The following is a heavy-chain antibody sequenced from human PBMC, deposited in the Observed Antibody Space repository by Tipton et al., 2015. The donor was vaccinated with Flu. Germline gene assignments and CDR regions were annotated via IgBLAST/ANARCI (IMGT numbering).Heavy chain of an antibody. CDR2: IYTNANT. CDR1: GGSISRGSYY. CDR3: ARRDYSNYVSEPKNWFDP. D-gene: IGHD4-11*01. V-gene: IGHV4-61*02. Sequence: LRLSCTVSGGSISRGSYYYNWIRQPAGKGLEWIGRIYTNANTNYKPSLKSRVTISIDRSKNQVSLRLTSVTAADTAVYFCARRDYSNYVSEPKNWFDPWGQGTLVTVSS. J-gene: IGHJ5*02.